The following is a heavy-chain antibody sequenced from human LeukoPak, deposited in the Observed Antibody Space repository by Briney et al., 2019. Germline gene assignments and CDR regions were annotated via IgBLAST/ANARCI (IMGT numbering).Heavy chain of an antibody. CDR3: ARAWGDYLLGDDAFDI. Sequence: ASVKVSCKASGYTFTSYYMHWVRQATGQGLEWMGIINPSGGSTSYAQKFQGRVTMTRGTSASTVYMELSSLRSEDTAVYYCARAWGDYLLGDDAFDIWGQGTMVTVSS. CDR1: GYTFTSYY. CDR2: INPSGGST. V-gene: IGHV1-46*01. D-gene: IGHD4-17*01. J-gene: IGHJ3*02.